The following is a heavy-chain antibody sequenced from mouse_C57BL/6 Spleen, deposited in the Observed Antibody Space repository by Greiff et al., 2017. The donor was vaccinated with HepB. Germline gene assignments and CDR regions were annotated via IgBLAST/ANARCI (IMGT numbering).Heavy chain of an antibody. D-gene: IGHD1-1*01. CDR3: ARPSYYYGSSYRFAY. CDR2: INPNNGGT. V-gene: IGHV1-18*01. Sequence: EVQVVESGPELVKPGASVKIPCKASGYTFTDYNMDWVKQSHGKSLEWIGDINPNNGGTIYNQKFKGKATLTVDKSSSTAYMELRSLTSEDTAVYYCARPSYYYGSSYRFAYWGQGTLVTVSA. J-gene: IGHJ3*01. CDR1: GYTFTDYN.